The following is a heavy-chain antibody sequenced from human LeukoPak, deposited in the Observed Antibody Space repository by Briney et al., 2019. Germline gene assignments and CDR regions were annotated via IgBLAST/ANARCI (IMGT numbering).Heavy chain of an antibody. Sequence: SETLSLTCTVSGGSISSYYWSWIRQPPGKGLEWIGYIYYSGSTNYNPSLKGRVTISVDTSKNQFSLKLSSVTAADTAVYYCARGGGYCSGGSCYRWFDPWGQGTLVTVSS. CDR1: GGSISSYY. CDR3: ARGGGYCSGGSCYRWFDP. CDR2: IYYSGST. V-gene: IGHV4-59*01. D-gene: IGHD2-15*01. J-gene: IGHJ5*02.